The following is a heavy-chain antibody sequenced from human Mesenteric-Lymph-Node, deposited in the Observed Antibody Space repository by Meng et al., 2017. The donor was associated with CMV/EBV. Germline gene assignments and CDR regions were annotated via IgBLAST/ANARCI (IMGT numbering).Heavy chain of an antibody. CDR2: MNPNSGNT. D-gene: IGHD1-20*01. Sequence: ASVKVSCKASGYTFTSYDINWVRQATGQGLEWMGWMNPNSGNTGYAQKFQGRVTMTRNTSISTAYMELSSLRSEDTAVYYCARGPAYNWNRNRGGGRQNWFDPWGQGTLVTVSS. J-gene: IGHJ5*02. CDR3: ARGPAYNWNRNRGGGRQNWFDP. CDR1: GYTFTSYD. V-gene: IGHV1-8*01.